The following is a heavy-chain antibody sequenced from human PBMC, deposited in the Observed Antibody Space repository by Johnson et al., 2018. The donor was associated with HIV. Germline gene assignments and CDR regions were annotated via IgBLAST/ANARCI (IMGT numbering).Heavy chain of an antibody. J-gene: IGHJ3*02. Sequence: QVQLVESGGGLVKPGGSLRLSCAASGFTFSDYYMSWIRQAPGKGLEWVSYISSSGSTIYYADSVKGRFTISRDNAKNSLYLQMNSLRAEDTAVYYCARDSGGMYSSGWAGFWAFDIWGQGTMVTVSS. CDR2: ISSSGSTI. D-gene: IGHD6-19*01. CDR3: ARDSGGMYSSGWAGFWAFDI. V-gene: IGHV3-11*04. CDR1: GFTFSDYY.